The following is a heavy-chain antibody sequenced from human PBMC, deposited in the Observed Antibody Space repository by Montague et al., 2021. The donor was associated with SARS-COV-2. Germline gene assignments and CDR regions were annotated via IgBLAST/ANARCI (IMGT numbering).Heavy chain of an antibody. CDR2: IYTSGST. V-gene: IGHV4-61*02. J-gene: IGHJ6*02. D-gene: IGHD3-22*01. CDR3: ARDGGIGDSGSNTWSYYYYGMDV. Sequence: TLSLTCTVSGRSISRGSHYRSWIRQPAAKGLEWIGLIYTSGSTNYNPSLKSRVTISVDTSKNQFSLKLSSVTAADTAVYYCARDGGIGDSGSNTWSYYYYGMDVWGQGTTVTVSS. CDR1: GRSISRGSHY.